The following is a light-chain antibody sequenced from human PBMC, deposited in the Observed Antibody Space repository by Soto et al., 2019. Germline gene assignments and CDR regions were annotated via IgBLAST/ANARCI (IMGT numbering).Light chain of an antibody. CDR3: QQYNNWPPWT. CDR1: QTVISNS. Sequence: EIVLTQSPGTLSLSPGEGGTLSCRASQTVISNSLAWYQQRPGQAPRLLMYGASTRAPGIPARFSGSGSGTEFTLTISSLQSEDFAIYYCQQYNNWPPWTFGQGTKVDNK. J-gene: IGKJ1*01. CDR2: GAS. V-gene: IGKV3-15*01.